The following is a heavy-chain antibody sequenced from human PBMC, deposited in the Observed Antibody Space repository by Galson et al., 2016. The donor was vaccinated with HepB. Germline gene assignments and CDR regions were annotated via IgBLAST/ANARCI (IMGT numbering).Heavy chain of an antibody. CDR3: ARAMSGSYDF. D-gene: IGHD1-26*01. Sequence: SLRLSCAASGFIFRNYWMTWVRQAPGKGLEWVANINRDGSEKYYMHSVRGRFTISRGSAKNLVFLQMHSLRAEDTAVYHCARAMSGSYDFWGQGILVTVSS. CDR2: INRDGSEK. CDR1: GFIFRNYW. V-gene: IGHV3-7*01. J-gene: IGHJ4*02.